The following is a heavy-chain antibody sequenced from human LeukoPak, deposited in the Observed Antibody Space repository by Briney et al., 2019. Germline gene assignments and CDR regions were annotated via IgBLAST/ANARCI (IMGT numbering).Heavy chain of an antibody. CDR2: IYYSGST. CDR3: ARLVRYYGSGSYFDY. CDR1: GGSISSYY. Sequence: SETLSLTCTVSGGSISSYYWSWIRQPPGKGLEWIGYIYYSGSTNYNPSLKSRVTISVDTSKNQFSLKLSSVTAADTAVYYCARLVRYYGSGSYFDYWGQGTLVTASS. V-gene: IGHV4-59*01. J-gene: IGHJ4*02. D-gene: IGHD3-10*01.